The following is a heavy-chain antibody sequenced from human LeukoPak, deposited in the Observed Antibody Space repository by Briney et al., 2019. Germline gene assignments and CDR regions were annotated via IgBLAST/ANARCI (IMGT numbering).Heavy chain of an antibody. Sequence: GGSLRLSCAASGFTFSSYSMNWVRQAPGKGLEWVSSISSSSNYIHYADSVKGRFTISRDNAKNSLYLQMNSLRAEDTAVYYCARVVDYDFWSGYQYWGQGTLVTVSS. CDR3: ARVVDYDFWSGYQY. D-gene: IGHD3-3*01. V-gene: IGHV3-21*01. CDR1: GFTFSSYS. CDR2: ISSSSNYI. J-gene: IGHJ4*02.